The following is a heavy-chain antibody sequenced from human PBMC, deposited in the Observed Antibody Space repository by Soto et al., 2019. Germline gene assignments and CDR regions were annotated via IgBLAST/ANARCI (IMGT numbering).Heavy chain of an antibody. CDR3: ATVQEWGTPYSSSYRQLFAY. CDR1: GYTFTSYY. CDR2: INPSGGST. Sequence: EASVKVSCKASGYTFTSYYMHWVRQAPGQGLEWMGIINPSGGSTSYAQKFQGRVTMTRDTSTSTVYMELSSLRSEDTAVYYCATVQEWGTPYSSSYRQLFAYWGQGTLVTVSS. J-gene: IGHJ4*02. V-gene: IGHV1-46*01. D-gene: IGHD6-6*01.